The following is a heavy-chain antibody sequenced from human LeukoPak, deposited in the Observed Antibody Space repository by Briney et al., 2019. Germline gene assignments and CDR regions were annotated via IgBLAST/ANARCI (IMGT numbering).Heavy chain of an antibody. CDR2: ISSSGSTR. Sequence: GGALRLSCAASGFTFSSYEMNWVRQAPGKGLEWVSYISSSGSTRYYADSVKGRFTISRDNAKNSLYLQLNSLRAEDTAVYYCTRSGWRSDAFDIWGQGTMVTVSS. V-gene: IGHV3-48*03. D-gene: IGHD6-19*01. J-gene: IGHJ3*02. CDR1: GFTFSSYE. CDR3: TRSGWRSDAFDI.